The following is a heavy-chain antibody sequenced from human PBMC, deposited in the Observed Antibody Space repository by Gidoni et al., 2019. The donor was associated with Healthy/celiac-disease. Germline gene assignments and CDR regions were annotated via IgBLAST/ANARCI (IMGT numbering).Heavy chain of an antibody. D-gene: IGHD1-20*01. Sequence: EVPLVESGGGLVQPGGSLQLPSAASGFTFRSYWMSWVRQAPGKGLEWVANIKQDGSEIYYVDSVKGRFTISSDNAKHSLYLQMNSLRAEDTAVYYCATAYNWNEDYWGQGTLVTVSS. V-gene: IGHV3-7*05. J-gene: IGHJ4*02. CDR2: IKQDGSEI. CDR1: GFTFRSYW. CDR3: ATAYNWNEDY.